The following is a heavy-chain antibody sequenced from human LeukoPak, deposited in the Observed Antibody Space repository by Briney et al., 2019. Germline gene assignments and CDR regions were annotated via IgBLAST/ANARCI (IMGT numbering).Heavy chain of an antibody. V-gene: IGHV3-7*01. D-gene: IGHD4-17*01. CDR2: IKQDGSQK. J-gene: IGHJ4*02. CDR1: GFTFTNYW. CDR3: ATDYGDYGNDY. Sequence: GGSLRLSCVASGFTFTNYWMNWVRQAPGKGLEWVASIKQDGSQKSYVDSVKGRFTISRDNAKNSLSLQMDSLRAEDTAVYYCATDYGDYGNDYWGQGTLVTVSS.